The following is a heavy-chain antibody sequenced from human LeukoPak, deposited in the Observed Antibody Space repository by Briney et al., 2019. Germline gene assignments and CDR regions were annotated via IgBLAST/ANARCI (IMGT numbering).Heavy chain of an antibody. CDR2: INPNSGGT. CDR3: ARHGSYGDY. J-gene: IGHJ4*02. D-gene: IGHD1-26*01. V-gene: IGHV1-2*02. Sequence: ASLKVSCKASGYTFTGYYIHWVRQAPGQGLEWMGWINPNSGGTNYAQKFQGRVTMTRDTSLSTAYMELRRLRSEDTAVYYCARHGSYGDYWGQGTLVTVSS. CDR1: GYTFTGYY.